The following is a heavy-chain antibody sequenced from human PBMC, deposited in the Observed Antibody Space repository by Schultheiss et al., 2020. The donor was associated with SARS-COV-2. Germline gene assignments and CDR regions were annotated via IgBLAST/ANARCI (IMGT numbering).Heavy chain of an antibody. D-gene: IGHD3-3*02. CDR2: IRSKANSYAT. Sequence: GGSLRLSCAASGFTFSGSAMHWVRQASGKGLEWVGRIRSKANSYATAYAASVKGRFTISRDDSKNTAYLQMNSLTPEDTAVYYCAKAVPILAFANWYSFFDPWGQGTLVTVSS. CDR3: AKAVPILAFANWYSFFDP. J-gene: IGHJ5*02. CDR1: GFTFSGSA. V-gene: IGHV3-73*01.